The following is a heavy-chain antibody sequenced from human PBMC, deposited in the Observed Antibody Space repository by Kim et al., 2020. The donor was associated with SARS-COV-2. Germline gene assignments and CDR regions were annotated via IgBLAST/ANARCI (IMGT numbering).Heavy chain of an antibody. Sequence: SETLSLTCTVSGGSIRSGAYYWTWIRQHPGKGLEWIGDIYYSGNTEYKLSLKSRASISLDTSKNQFSLRLSSVTAADTAVYYCARGSSPMYYYDSRGYGGGLDVWGQGTTVTVSS. CDR1: GGSIRSGAYY. CDR2: IYYSGNT. J-gene: IGHJ6*02. CDR3: ARGSSPMYYYDSRGYGGGLDV. D-gene: IGHD3-22*01. V-gene: IGHV4-31*03.